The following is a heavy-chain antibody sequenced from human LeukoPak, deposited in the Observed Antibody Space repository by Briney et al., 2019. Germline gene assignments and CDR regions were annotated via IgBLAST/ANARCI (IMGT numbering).Heavy chain of an antibody. J-gene: IGHJ3*02. CDR1: GGTFSSYA. V-gene: IGHV1-69*01. Sequence: SVKVSCKASGGTFSSYAISWVRQPPGQGLEWMGGIIPIFGTANYAQKFQGRVTITADESTSTAYMELSSLRSEDTAVYYCARERVTPRIGLVTAMASHAFDIWGQGTMVTVSS. D-gene: IGHD2-21*02. CDR3: ARERVTPRIGLVTAMASHAFDI. CDR2: IIPIFGTA.